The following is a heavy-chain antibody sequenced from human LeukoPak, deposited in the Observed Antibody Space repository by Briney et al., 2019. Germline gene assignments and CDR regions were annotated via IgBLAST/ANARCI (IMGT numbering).Heavy chain of an antibody. V-gene: IGHV3-21*01. Sequence: GGSLRLSCAASGFTFSSYSMNCVRQAPGKGLEWVSSISSSSSYIYYADSVKGRFTISRDNAKNSLYLQMNSLRAEDTAVYYCARDGRIRFGEMNAFDIWGQGTMVTVSS. CDR3: ARDGRIRFGEMNAFDI. CDR1: GFTFSSYS. J-gene: IGHJ3*02. D-gene: IGHD3-10*01. CDR2: ISSSSSYI.